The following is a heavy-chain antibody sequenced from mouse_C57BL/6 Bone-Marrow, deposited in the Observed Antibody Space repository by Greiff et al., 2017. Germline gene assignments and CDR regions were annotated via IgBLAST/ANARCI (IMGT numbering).Heavy chain of an antibody. D-gene: IGHD1-1*01. V-gene: IGHV1-81*01. CDR2: IYPRSGNT. Sequence: VHLVESGAELARPGASVKLSCKASGYTFTSYGISWVKQRTGPGLEWIGEIYPRSGNTYYNEKFKGKATLTADKSSSTAYMELRSLTSEDSAVYFCANYYGSSVWYFDVWGTGTTVTVSS. CDR1: GYTFTSYG. CDR3: ANYYGSSVWYFDV. J-gene: IGHJ1*03.